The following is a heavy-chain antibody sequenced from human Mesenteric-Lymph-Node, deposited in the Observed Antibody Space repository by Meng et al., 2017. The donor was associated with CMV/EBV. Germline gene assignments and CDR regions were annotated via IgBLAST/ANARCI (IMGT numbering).Heavy chain of an antibody. J-gene: IGHJ3*02. D-gene: IGHD3-10*01. CDR1: GFIFNNYY. CDR2: IKQDGRET. CDR3: AREAVWFAKDDAFDI. V-gene: IGHV3-7*01. Sequence: GESLKISCATSGFIFNNYYMSWVRQAPGKGLEWVANIKQDGRETFYVDSVKGRFTISRDNAKNSVYLQMNSLRAEDTAQYYCAREAVWFAKDDAFDIWGQGTMVTVSS.